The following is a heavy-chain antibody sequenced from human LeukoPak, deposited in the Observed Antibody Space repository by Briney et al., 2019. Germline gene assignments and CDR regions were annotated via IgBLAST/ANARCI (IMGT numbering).Heavy chain of an antibody. CDR3: AKDIAVAGFDY. CDR2: IKPDGSEK. Sequence: GGSLRLSCAASGFTFSDYWMTWVRQAPGKGLEWVANIKPDGSEKYYVDSVKGRFTISRDNAKNSLYLQMNSLRVEDTAVYYCAKDIAVAGFDYWGQGTLVTVSS. CDR1: GFTFSDYW. J-gene: IGHJ4*02. V-gene: IGHV3-7*01. D-gene: IGHD6-19*01.